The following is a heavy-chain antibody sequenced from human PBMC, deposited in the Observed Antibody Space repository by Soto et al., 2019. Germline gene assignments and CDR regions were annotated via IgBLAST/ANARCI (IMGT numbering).Heavy chain of an antibody. CDR1: GYTFTSYA. CDR2: INAGNGNT. J-gene: IGHJ6*03. D-gene: IGHD2-2*01. Sequence: ASVKVSCKASGYTFTSYAMHWVRQATGQRLEWMGWINAGNGNTKYSQKFQGRVTITGDTSASTAYMELSSLRSEDTAVYYCARDMGPTPPLPAATSYYMTVWGKGTTVTVSS. CDR3: ARDMGPTPPLPAATSYYMTV. V-gene: IGHV1-3*01.